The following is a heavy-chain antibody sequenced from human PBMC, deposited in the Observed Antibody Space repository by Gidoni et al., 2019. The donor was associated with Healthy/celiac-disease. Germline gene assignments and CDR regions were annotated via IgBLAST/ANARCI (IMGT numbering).Heavy chain of an antibody. CDR1: GFTFRSYA. Sequence: EVQLLESGGGLVQPGGSLSLSCAASGFTFRSYAMSWVRQAPGKGLEWVSAISGSGGRTKYAGSVKDRFTIHRDNAKNKLDLQMDSRRAEETAGDDCAKIRSPYYDFWSGSGAFDIWGQGTMVTVSS. D-gene: IGHD3-3*01. J-gene: IGHJ3*02. CDR2: ISGSGGRT. V-gene: IGHV3-23*01. CDR3: AKIRSPYYDFWSGSGAFDI.